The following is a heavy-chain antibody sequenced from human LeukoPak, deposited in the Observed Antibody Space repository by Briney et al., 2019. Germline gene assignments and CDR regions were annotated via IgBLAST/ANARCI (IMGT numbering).Heavy chain of an antibody. Sequence: PSETLSLTCTVSGASISSYYWSWIQQPPGKGLEWIGYIYYSGSTRYNPSLKSRVTISVDTSKNQFSLKLSSVTAADTAVYYCARVGILRFPSNWFDPWGQGTLVTVSS. CDR2: IYYSGST. CDR3: ARVGILRFPSNWFDP. V-gene: IGHV4-59*01. J-gene: IGHJ5*02. CDR1: GASISSYY. D-gene: IGHD3-3*01.